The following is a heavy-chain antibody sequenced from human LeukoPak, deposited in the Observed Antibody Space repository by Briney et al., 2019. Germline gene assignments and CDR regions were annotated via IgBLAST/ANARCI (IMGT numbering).Heavy chain of an antibody. V-gene: IGHV3-9*01. Sequence: GKSLRLSCAASGIALGDYAMHWVRQAPGKGLEWASSISWDSGNSVYAESVNGRFTISRDNAKISLYLQMNSLTPEDTALYYCIKDLRLDLHLDTFEIWGQGTMVTVSS. CDR1: GIALGDYA. CDR2: ISWDSGNS. J-gene: IGHJ3*02. D-gene: IGHD1-7*01. CDR3: IKDLRLDLHLDTFEI.